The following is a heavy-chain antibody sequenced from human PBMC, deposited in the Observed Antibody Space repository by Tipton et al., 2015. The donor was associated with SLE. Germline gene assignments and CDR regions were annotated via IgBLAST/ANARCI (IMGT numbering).Heavy chain of an antibody. CDR3: ARREDIVVVPAAMGLDFDY. CDR1: GYSISSGYY. Sequence: TLSLTCTVSGYSISSGYYWGWIRQPPGKGLEWIGSIYHSGSTYYNPSLKSRVTISVDTSKNQFSLKLSSVTAADTAVYYCARREDIVVVPAAMGLDFDYWGQGTLVTVSS. D-gene: IGHD2-2*01. J-gene: IGHJ4*02. CDR2: IYHSGST. V-gene: IGHV4-38-2*02.